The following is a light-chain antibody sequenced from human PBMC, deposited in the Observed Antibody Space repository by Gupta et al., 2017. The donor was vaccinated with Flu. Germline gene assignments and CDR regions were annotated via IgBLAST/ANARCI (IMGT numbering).Light chain of an antibody. CDR2: EVS. CDR1: SSDVAAYDF. Sequence: QSALTQPASMSGSPGQSTTIPCTGTSSDVAAYDFVSWYQQHSGKAPKLIIYEVSYRPSGVSNRFSGSKSGKTASLTISGLQAEDEADYYCSSYTTSATRVFGGGTTLTVL. CDR3: SSYTTSATRV. J-gene: IGLJ3*02. V-gene: IGLV2-14*01.